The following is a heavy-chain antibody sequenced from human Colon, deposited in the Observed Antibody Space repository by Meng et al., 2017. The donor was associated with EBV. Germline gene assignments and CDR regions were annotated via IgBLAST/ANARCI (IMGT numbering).Heavy chain of an antibody. D-gene: IGHD2-2*01. Sequence: GPLRGSGPGLGKPSGTLSLTCSVSGGSVSSETYYWNWIRQPPGKALEWIGYVSYSGGTNYNPSLKNRVTISVDTSKNQVSLRLSSVTAADTAVFYCARAVGPDCSSTSCPFDYWGQGTLVTVSS. J-gene: IGHJ4*02. CDR3: ARAVGPDCSSTSCPFDY. CDR2: VSYSGGT. CDR1: GGSVSSETYY. V-gene: IGHV4-61*01.